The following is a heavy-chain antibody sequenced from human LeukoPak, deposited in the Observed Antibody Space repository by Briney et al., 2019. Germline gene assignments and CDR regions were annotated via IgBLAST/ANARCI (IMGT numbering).Heavy chain of an antibody. V-gene: IGHV3-64*01. CDR1: GFTFSSYA. CDR3: ARSTHDAFDI. CDR2: ISSNGGST. Sequence: GGSLRLSCAASGFTFSSYAMHWVRQAPGKGLEYVSAISSNGGSTYYANSVKGRFTISRDNSKNTLYLQMGSLRAEDMAVYYCARSTHDAFDIWGQGTMVTVSS. J-gene: IGHJ3*02.